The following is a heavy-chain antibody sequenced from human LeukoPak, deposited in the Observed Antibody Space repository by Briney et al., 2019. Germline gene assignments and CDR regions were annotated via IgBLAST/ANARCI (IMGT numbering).Heavy chain of an antibody. Sequence: GESLKISCKGSGYKFSNYWIGWVRQMPGKGLEWMGIIYPGDSDDTRYSPSYLGQVTMSADMSINTAYLQWSSLKASDTAIYYCARERGATGYDSGLDFDYWGQGTLVTVSS. J-gene: IGHJ4*02. V-gene: IGHV5-51*01. CDR1: GYKFSNYW. CDR3: ARERGATGYDSGLDFDY. CDR2: IYPGDSDDT. D-gene: IGHD5-12*01.